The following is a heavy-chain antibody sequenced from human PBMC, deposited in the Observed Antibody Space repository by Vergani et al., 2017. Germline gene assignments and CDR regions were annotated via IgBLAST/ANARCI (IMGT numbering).Heavy chain of an antibody. J-gene: IGHJ6*02. Sequence: QVQLQESGPGLVKPSQTLFLTCTVSGGSISSYYWSWIRQPPGKGLEWIGYIYYSGSTNYNPSLKSRVTISVDTSKNQFSLKLSSVTAADTAVYYCARVGDSGSYYKHYYYYYGMDVWGQGTTVTVSS. CDR2: IYYSGST. V-gene: IGHV4-59*01. CDR3: ARVGDSGSYYKHYYYYYGMDV. CDR1: GGSISSYY. D-gene: IGHD1-26*01.